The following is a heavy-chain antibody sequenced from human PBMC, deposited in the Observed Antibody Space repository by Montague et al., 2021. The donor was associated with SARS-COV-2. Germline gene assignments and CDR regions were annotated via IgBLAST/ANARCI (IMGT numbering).Heavy chain of an antibody. V-gene: IGHV3-74*01. CDR2: INSDGSST. D-gene: IGHD3-10*01. CDR1: GFTFSSYW. CDR3: ARVLYYYGRFDY. J-gene: IGHJ4*02. Sequence: SLRLSCAASGFTFSSYWMHWVRQAPGKGLVWVSRINSDGSSTSYADSGKGRFTISRDNAKNTLYLQMNSLRAEDTAVYYCARVLYYYGRFDYWGQGTLVTVSS.